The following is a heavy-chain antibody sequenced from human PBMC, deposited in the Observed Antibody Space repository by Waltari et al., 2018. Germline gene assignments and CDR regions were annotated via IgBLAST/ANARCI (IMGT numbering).Heavy chain of an antibody. CDR1: GFTFSNYA. V-gene: IGHV3-23*01. D-gene: IGHD6-19*01. CDR2: ITSGGGDT. CDR3: AKEIYRIGRPCFDY. Sequence: QLLESGGGWRQAGGSLRLSCAASGFTFSNYARSWGRQAPGKGPEWVSGITSGGGDTYYTDSVRGRFTISRDNSKNTVYLQMNSLRHEDTAVYYCAKEIYRIGRPCFDYWGQGVRVTVSS. J-gene: IGHJ4*02.